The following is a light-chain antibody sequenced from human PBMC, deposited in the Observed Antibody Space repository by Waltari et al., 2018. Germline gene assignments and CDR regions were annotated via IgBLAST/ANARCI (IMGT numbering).Light chain of an antibody. CDR2: DAS. Sequence: VLTQSPGILSLSPGDQATLPCRASQSVSNFLAWYQQKPGQTPRLLIYDASVRATGIPARFSASGSGTDFALTISGLEPEDFAVYYCQQRGTWPPTFGGGT. CDR1: QSVSNF. J-gene: IGKJ4*01. CDR3: QQRGTWPPT. V-gene: IGKV3-11*01.